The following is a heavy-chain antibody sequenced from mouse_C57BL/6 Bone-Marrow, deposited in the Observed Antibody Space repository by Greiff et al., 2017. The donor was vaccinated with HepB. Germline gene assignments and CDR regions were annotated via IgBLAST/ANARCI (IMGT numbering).Heavy chain of an antibody. CDR1: GYTFTSYW. D-gene: IGHD2-1*01. V-gene: IGHV1-50*01. CDR2: IDPSDSYT. J-gene: IGHJ4*01. CDR3: ARDLLWSYYYAMDY. Sequence: QVQLQQSGAELVKPGASVKLSCKASGYTFTSYWMQWVKQRPGQGLEWIGEIDPSDSYTNYNQKFKGKATLTVDTSSSTAYMQLSSLTSEDSAVYYCARDLLWSYYYAMDYGGQGTSVTVSS.